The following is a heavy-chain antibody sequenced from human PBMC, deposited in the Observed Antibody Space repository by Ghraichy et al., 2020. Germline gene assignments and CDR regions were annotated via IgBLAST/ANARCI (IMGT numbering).Heavy chain of an antibody. V-gene: IGHV3-7*04. D-gene: IGHD3-16*01. J-gene: IGHJ4*02. Sequence: GGSLRLSCEASGFTFSSHWMTWVRQAPGKGLEWVANIKGDGSDKSNVDSVKGRFAISRDNTKNSLYLQMNSLRADDTAVYYCARGFGTDHWGQGALVTVSS. CDR2: IKGDGSDK. CDR3: ARGFGTDH. CDR1: GFTFSSHW.